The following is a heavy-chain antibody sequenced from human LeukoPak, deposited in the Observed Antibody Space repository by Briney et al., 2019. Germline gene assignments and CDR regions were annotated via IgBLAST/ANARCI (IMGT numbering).Heavy chain of an antibody. D-gene: IGHD3-9*01. CDR2: TGNRADSYTT. CDR3: TTDGVNYDILTGLGIFGY. CDR1: GSTFSDHY. V-gene: IGHV3-72*01. J-gene: IGHJ4*02. Sequence: PGGSLRLSCAASGSTFSDHYMDWVRQAPGKGLEWVGRTGNRADSYTTEYAASVRGRFTISRDDSKNSLYLQMNSLKTEDTAVYYCTTDGVNYDILTGLGIFGYWGQGTLVTVSS.